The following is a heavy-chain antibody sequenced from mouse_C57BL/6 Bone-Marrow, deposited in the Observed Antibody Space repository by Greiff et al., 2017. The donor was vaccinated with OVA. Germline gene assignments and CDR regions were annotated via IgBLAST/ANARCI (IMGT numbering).Heavy chain of an antibody. CDR3: ARGAYYYCGSSYDFDY. D-gene: IGHD1-1*01. CDR2: ISYDGSN. J-gene: IGHJ2*01. CDR1: GYSITSGYY. V-gene: IGHV3-6*01. Sequence: ESGPGLVKPSQSLSLTCSVTGYSITSGYYWNWIRQFPGNKLEWMGYISYDGSNNYNPSLKNRISITRDTSKNQFFLKLNSVTTEDTATYYCARGAYYYCGSSYDFDYWGQGTTLTVSS.